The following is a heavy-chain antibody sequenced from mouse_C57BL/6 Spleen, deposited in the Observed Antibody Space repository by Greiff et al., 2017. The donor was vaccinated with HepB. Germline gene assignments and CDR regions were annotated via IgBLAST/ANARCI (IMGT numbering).Heavy chain of an antibody. V-gene: IGHV1-64*01. Sequence: QVQLQQPGAELVKPGASVKLSCKASGYTFTSYWMHWVKQRPGQGLEWIGMIHPNSGSTNYNEKFKSKATLTVDKSSSTAYMQLSSLTSEDSAVYYCARSGYVNYVGYFDVWGTGTTVTVSS. CDR3: ARSGYVNYVGYFDV. CDR1: GYTFTSYW. CDR2: IHPNSGST. J-gene: IGHJ1*03. D-gene: IGHD2-1*01.